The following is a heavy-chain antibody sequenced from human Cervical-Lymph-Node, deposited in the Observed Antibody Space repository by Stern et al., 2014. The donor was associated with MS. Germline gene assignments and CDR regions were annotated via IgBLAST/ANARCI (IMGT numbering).Heavy chain of an antibody. CDR2: IYPYDSDT. J-gene: IGHJ4*02. CDR3: ARHVQGFDY. Sequence: EVKLVESGAEVKKPGESLKISCKLSGYSFTIYYIAWVRQMPGKGLEGMGVIYPYDSDTTYSPSFQGQVTIAADKSITTAYLQWSSLRASDTAMYYCARHVQGFDYWGQGTLVTVSS. V-gene: IGHV5-51*01. CDR1: GYSFTIYY.